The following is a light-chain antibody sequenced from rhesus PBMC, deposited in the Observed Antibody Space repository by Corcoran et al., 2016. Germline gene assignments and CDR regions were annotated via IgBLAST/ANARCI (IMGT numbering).Light chain of an antibody. CDR2: YAS. J-gene: IGKJ3*01. V-gene: IGKV1S15*01. Sequence: DIQMTQSPSSLSASVGDSVTITCRANQDISNNLAWYQQKPGKVPNLHIYYASTLQTGVPSRFSGSGSGTEFTLTISSLQPEDFATYYCQQGYGAPFTFGPGTKLDIK. CDR3: QQGYGAPFT. CDR1: QDISNN.